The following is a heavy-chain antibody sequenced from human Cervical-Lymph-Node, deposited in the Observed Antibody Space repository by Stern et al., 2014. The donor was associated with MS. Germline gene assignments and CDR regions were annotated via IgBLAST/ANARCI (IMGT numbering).Heavy chain of an antibody. Sequence: EVQLLESGGGLVQPGGSLKLSCSASGFTVSTNYMSWVRQAPGMGLEWLSVIYAGGTTNYAASVKGRFTISRHESENVLYLQMNSLTADDPAIYYCARDGGGVMDLWGQGTLVTVSS. CDR3: ARDGGGVMDL. J-gene: IGHJ5*02. CDR1: GFTVSTNY. CDR2: IYAGGTT. D-gene: IGHD3-16*01. V-gene: IGHV3-53*04.